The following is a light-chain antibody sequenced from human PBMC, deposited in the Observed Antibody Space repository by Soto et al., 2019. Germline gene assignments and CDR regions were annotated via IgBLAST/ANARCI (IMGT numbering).Light chain of an antibody. Sequence: EVIMTQSPATLFVSPGQTATLSCRASQSVRRNLAWYQQKPGQAPRLLIYGASTRATGIPARFSGSGSGTEFTLTISSLQSEDFAVYYCQQYNNWPPWTFGLGTKVDIK. V-gene: IGKV3-15*01. CDR2: GAS. CDR3: QQYNNWPPWT. CDR1: QSVRRN. J-gene: IGKJ1*01.